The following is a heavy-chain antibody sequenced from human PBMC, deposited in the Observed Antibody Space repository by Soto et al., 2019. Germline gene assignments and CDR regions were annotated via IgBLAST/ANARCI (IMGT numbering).Heavy chain of an antibody. J-gene: IGHJ6*02. Sequence: QVQLVQSGAEVKKPGSSVKVSCKASGGSLSNYGISWVRQAPGQGLEWMGGIIPVFGTANYAQKFQGRVTITGDESTNIVYMDLTSLRSEDTAVYYWARGDATKIVVTTYYAMDVWGQGTTVTVSS. CDR1: GGSLSNYG. D-gene: IGHD4-17*01. V-gene: IGHV1-69*12. CDR2: IIPVFGTA. CDR3: ARGDATKIVVTTYYAMDV.